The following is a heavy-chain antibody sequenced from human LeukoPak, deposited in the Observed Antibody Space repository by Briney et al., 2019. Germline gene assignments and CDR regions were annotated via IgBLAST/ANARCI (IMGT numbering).Heavy chain of an antibody. V-gene: IGHV4-34*01. D-gene: IGHD2-2*01. CDR1: GGSFSGYY. Sequence: NTSETLSLTCAVYGGSFSGYYWSWSRQPPGKGLEWIGEINHSGSTNYNPSLKSRVTISVDTSKNQFSLKLSSVTAADTAVYYCARGRRDIVVVPAAKRNYYYYYMDVWGKGTTVTVSS. CDR3: ARGRRDIVVVPAAKRNYYYYYMDV. CDR2: INHSGST. J-gene: IGHJ6*03.